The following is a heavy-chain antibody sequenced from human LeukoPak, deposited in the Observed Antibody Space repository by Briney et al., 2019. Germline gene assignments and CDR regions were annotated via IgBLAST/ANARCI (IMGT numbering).Heavy chain of an antibody. Sequence: NASESLSLTCTVSGGSISSSSYYWGWIRQPPGKGLEWIGSIYYSGSTYYNPSLKSRVTISVDRSKNQFSLKLNSVTAADTAVYYCASCYYDSSGPTPDYYYYYMDVWGKGTTVTVSS. J-gene: IGHJ6*03. D-gene: IGHD3-22*01. CDR2: IYYSGST. CDR1: GGSISSSSYY. V-gene: IGHV4-39*07. CDR3: ASCYYDSSGPTPDYYYYYMDV.